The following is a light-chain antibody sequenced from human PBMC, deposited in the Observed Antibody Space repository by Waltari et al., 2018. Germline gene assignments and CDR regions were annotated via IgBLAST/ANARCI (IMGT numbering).Light chain of an antibody. CDR1: QSVGSSS. V-gene: IGKV3-20*01. CDR2: RAS. Sequence: EIVLTQSPGTASVSPRERATLSCRASQSVGSSSLDWYQQKPGQAPRLVIYRASRRATGIPDRFSGSVSGTDFSLTISRLEPEDFAVYYCQQHGTLPATFGQGTKVEIK. J-gene: IGKJ1*01. CDR3: QQHGTLPAT.